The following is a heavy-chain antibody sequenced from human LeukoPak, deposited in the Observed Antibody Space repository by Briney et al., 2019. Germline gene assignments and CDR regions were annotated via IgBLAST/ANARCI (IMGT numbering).Heavy chain of an antibody. J-gene: IGHJ4*02. CDR3: TTGIDYGGGY. CDR1: GFSFSDAW. CDR2: IRSKADGGTP. V-gene: IGHV3-15*07. Sequence: GGSLRLSCAASGFSFSDAWMNRVRQAPGKGLEWVGHIRSKADGGTPDYIAPVKGRFTISRDDSKATLYLQMNSLRMEDAAIYYCTTGIDYGGGYWGQGTLVSVSS. D-gene: IGHD3-16*01.